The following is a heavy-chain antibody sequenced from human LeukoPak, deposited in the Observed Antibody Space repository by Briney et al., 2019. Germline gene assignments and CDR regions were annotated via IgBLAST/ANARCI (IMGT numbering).Heavy chain of an antibody. D-gene: IGHD3-16*02. V-gene: IGHV5-51*01. CDR2: IYPGDSDT. J-gene: IGHJ5*02. CDR3: ARREXSXSGGFLFDP. Sequence: GESLKISCKGSGYSFTSYWIAWVRQMPGKGLEWMGIIYPGDSDTRYSPSFQGQVTISADKSISTAYLQWSSLKASDTAMYYRARREXSXSGGFLFDPXGQGTLVTVSS. CDR1: GYSFTSYW.